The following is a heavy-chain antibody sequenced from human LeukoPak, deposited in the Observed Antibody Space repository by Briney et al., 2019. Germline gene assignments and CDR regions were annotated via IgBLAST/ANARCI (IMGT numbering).Heavy chain of an antibody. Sequence: KSSETLSLTCAVSGGSISSGGYSWSWIRQPPGKGLEWIGYIYYSGRTNYNPSLKSRVIISIDTSKNQFSLKLSSVTAADTAVYYCASVMDIGGDYYYTDVWGKGTTVTVPS. CDR2: IYYSGRT. CDR3: ASVMDIGGDYYYTDV. D-gene: IGHD2-2*03. V-gene: IGHV4-61*08. CDR1: GGSISSGGYS. J-gene: IGHJ6*03.